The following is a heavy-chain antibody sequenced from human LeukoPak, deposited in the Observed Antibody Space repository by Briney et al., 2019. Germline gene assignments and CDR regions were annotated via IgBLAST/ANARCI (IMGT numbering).Heavy chain of an antibody. Sequence: ASVKVSCKGSGYTLTELSMHWVRQAPGKGLEWMGGFDPEDGETIYAQKFQGRVTMTEDTSTDTAYMELSSLRSEDTAVYYCATSVVGATTPDTYFDYWGQGTLVTVSS. J-gene: IGHJ4*02. CDR1: GYTLTELS. D-gene: IGHD1-26*01. CDR3: ATSVVGATTPDTYFDY. CDR2: FDPEDGET. V-gene: IGHV1-24*01.